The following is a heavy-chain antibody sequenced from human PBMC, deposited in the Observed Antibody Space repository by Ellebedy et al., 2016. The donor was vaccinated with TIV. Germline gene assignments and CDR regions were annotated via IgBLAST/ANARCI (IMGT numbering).Heavy chain of an antibody. D-gene: IGHD6-19*01. Sequence: LSLTCAASGFTFSSYAMSWVRQAPGKGLEWVSTISNTGSRTYYADSVEGRFIISRDNSKKTLYLQMNSLRAEDTAVYYCAKGRGGGSDSSAPRYYFDSWGLGTLVTVSS. CDR1: GFTFSSYA. J-gene: IGHJ4*02. V-gene: IGHV3-23*01. CDR3: AKGRGGGSDSSAPRYYFDS. CDR2: ISNTGSRT.